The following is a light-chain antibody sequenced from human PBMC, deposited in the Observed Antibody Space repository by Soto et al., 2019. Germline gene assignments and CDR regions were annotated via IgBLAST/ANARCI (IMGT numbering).Light chain of an antibody. J-gene: IGKJ4*01. Sequence: AIRMTHSPSSFSASSGDRVTITCRASQGISSSLAWYQQKPGKAPKFLIYAASTLQSGVPSRFSGSGSGTDFTLAINYLQSEDFATYYCQQYNSYSPLTFGGGTKVDIK. CDR1: QGISSS. CDR3: QQYNSYSPLT. V-gene: IGKV1-8*01. CDR2: AAS.